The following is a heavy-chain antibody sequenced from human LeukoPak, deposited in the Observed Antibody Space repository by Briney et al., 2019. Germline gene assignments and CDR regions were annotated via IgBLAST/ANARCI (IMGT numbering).Heavy chain of an antibody. V-gene: IGHV4-59*01. CDR1: GGSISSYY. J-gene: IGHJ4*02. CDR3: AREKIGESFDY. CDR2: IYYSGST. Sequence: SETLSLTCTVSGGSISSYYWSWIRQPSGKGLEWIGYIYYSGSTNYNPSLKSRVTISVDTSKNQFSLKLSSVTAADTAVYYCAREKIGESFDYWGQGTLVTVSS. D-gene: IGHD3-10*01.